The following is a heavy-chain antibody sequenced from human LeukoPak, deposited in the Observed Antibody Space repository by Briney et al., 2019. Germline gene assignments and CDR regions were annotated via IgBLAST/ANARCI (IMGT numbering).Heavy chain of an antibody. Sequence: PGGSLRLSCAASGFTFSSYSMNWVRQAPGKGLEWVSSISSSSSDIYYADSVKGRFTISRDNAKNSLYLQMNSLRAEDTAVYYFAMSESGRIAVAGNPVSFDYWGQRTLVSVS. CDR2: ISSSSSDI. CDR3: AMSESGRIAVAGNPVSFDY. D-gene: IGHD6-19*01. CDR1: GFTFSSYS. J-gene: IGHJ4*02. V-gene: IGHV3-21*01.